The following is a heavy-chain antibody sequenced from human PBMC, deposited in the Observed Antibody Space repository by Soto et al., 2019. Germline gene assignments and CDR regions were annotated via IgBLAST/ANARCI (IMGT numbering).Heavy chain of an antibody. CDR1: GGTVSSYA. CDR2: IIPILGTA. J-gene: IGHJ5*02. CDR3: ARESHDIVVVAATVLGPLTRFDP. Sequence: SVKVSCKASGGTVSSYAISWVRQAPGQGLEWMGGIIPILGTANYAQRSQGRDTITADKATSTAYMELRSLRPEDSAVYYCARESHDIVVVAATVLGPLTRFDPWGQGTLVTVSS. D-gene: IGHD2-2*01. V-gene: IGHV1-69*10.